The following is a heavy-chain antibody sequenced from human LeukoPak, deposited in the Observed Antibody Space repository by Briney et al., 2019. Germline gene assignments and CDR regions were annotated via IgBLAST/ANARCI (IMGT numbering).Heavy chain of an antibody. V-gene: IGHV3-7*01. CDR2: IKQDGSEK. D-gene: IGHD3-10*01. CDR3: ARVRTTGSYYGMDV. J-gene: IGHJ6*02. CDR1: GFTFSSYW. Sequence: GGSLRLSCAASGFTFSSYWMSWVRQAPGKGLEWVANIKQDGSEKYYVDSVKGRFTISRDNAKNSLYLQMNSLRAEDTAVYYCARVRTTGSYYGMDVWGQGTTVIVSS.